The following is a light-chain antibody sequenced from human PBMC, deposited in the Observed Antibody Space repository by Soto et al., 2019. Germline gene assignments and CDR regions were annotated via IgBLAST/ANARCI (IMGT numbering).Light chain of an antibody. CDR2: AAA. V-gene: IGKV1-5*01. CDR3: LQSYTRT. J-gene: IGKJ1*01. Sequence: DIQMTQSASTLSGSLGDTVTVTCGASQSVSGWLAGYQQKPGEAPKLLIYAAATLQIGVPSRFSASGSGKDFTLTISSLQPEDSATYYWLQSYTRTFGQGTKV. CDR1: QSVSGW.